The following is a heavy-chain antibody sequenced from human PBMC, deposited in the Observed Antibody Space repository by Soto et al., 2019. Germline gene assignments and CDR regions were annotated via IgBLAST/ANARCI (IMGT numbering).Heavy chain of an antibody. J-gene: IGHJ4*02. CDR2: ISYDGSNK. V-gene: IGHV3-30-3*01. CDR3: AREGSVYDILTGYSPGGFDY. CDR1: GFTFSSYA. Sequence: GGSLRLSCAASGFTFSSYAMHWVRQAPGKGLEWVAVISYDGSNKYYADSVKGRFTISRDNSKNTLYLQMNSLRAEDTAVYYCAREGSVYDILTGYSPGGFDYWGQGTLVTVSS. D-gene: IGHD3-9*01.